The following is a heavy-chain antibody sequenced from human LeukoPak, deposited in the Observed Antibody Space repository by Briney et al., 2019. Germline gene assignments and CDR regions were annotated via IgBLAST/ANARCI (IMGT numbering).Heavy chain of an antibody. CDR3: TRRVYDSNGYYFSDY. CDR1: GFTFSGSA. D-gene: IGHD3-22*01. J-gene: IGHJ4*02. Sequence: PGGSLRLSCAASGFTFSGSAMHWVRQASGKGLEWDGRIRSKANNYATAYAASVKGRLTISRDDSKNTAYLQMNSLKTEDTAVYYCTRRVYDSNGYYFSDYWGQGTLVTVSS. CDR2: IRSKANNYAT. V-gene: IGHV3-73*01.